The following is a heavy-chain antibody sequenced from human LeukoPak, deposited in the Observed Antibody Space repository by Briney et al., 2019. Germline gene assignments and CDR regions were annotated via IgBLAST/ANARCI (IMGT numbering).Heavy chain of an antibody. D-gene: IGHD3-22*01. CDR2: ITPIFGTA. CDR3: AREMLYYYDSSGCDY. CDR1: GGTFSSYA. V-gene: IGHV1-69*05. J-gene: IGHJ4*02. Sequence: GSSVKVSCKASGGTFSSYAISWVRQAPGQGLEWMGRITPIFGTANYAQKFQGRVTITTDESTSTAYMELSSLRSEDTAVYYCAREMLYYYDSSGCDYWGQGTLVTVSS.